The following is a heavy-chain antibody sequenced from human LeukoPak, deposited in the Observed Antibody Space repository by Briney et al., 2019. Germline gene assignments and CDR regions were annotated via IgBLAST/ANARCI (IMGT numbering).Heavy chain of an antibody. D-gene: IGHD2-15*01. CDR3: ARVSYCSGGSCSPYYFDY. Sequence: ASVKVSCKASGYTFTCYYMHWVRQAPGQGLEWMGWINPNSGGTNYAQKFQGRVTMTRDTSISTAYMELSRLRSDDTAVYYRARVSYCSGGSCSPYYFDYWGQGTLVTVSS. CDR1: GYTFTCYY. J-gene: IGHJ4*02. V-gene: IGHV1-2*02. CDR2: INPNSGGT.